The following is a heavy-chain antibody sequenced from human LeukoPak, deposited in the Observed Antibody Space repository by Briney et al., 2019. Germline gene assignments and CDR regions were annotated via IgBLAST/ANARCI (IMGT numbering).Heavy chain of an antibody. D-gene: IGHD6-19*01. V-gene: IGHV4-4*02. CDR1: GDSISTNEW. J-gene: IGHJ4*02. CDR3: ARDLAVAGTNYFDF. Sequence: SETLSLTCSVSGDSISTNEWWSWVRQPPGQGLEWIGEVFHSGSTNYNPSLKSRVTISIDKSRNQFSLEVTSVTAADTAIYYCARDLAVAGTNYFDFWGQGVLVTVSS. CDR2: VFHSGST.